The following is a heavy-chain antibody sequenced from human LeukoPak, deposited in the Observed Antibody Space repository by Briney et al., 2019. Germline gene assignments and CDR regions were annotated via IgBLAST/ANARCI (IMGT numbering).Heavy chain of an antibody. D-gene: IGHD6-6*01. CDR2: INPSGGST. CDR1: GYTFTSYY. Sequence: ASVKVSCTASGYTFTSYYMHWVRQAPGQGLEWMGIINPSGGSTSYAQKFQGRVTMTRDMSTSTVYMELSSLRSEDTAVYYCARDSYYSSSSLGFDYWGQGTLVTVSS. CDR3: ARDSYYSSSSLGFDY. V-gene: IGHV1-46*01. J-gene: IGHJ4*02.